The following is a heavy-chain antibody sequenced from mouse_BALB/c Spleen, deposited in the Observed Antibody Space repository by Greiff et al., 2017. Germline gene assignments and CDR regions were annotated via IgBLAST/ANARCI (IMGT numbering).Heavy chain of an antibody. CDR3: ARCYGNYYFDV. CDR2: ISSGGSYT. Sequence: EVQLVESGGGLVKPGGSLKLSCAASGFTFSSYAMSWVRQSPEKRLEWVAEISSGGSYTYYPDTVTGRFTISRDNAKNTLYLEMSSLRSEDTAMYYCARCYGNYYFDVWGAGTTVTVSS. D-gene: IGHD2-1*01. J-gene: IGHJ1*01. CDR1: GFTFSSYA. V-gene: IGHV5-9-4*01.